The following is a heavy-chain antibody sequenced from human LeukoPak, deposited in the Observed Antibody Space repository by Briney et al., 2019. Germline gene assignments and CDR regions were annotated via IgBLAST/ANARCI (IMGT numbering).Heavy chain of an antibody. CDR1: GESFSGHY. V-gene: IGHV4-34*01. J-gene: IGHJ4*02. D-gene: IGHD3-10*01. Sequence: SETLSLTCAVYGESFSGHYWTRIRQPPGKGREWIGEINHSGSTTSNPSLNNRVTISVDTSKNQFSLKLTSVTAADTAVYYCARPRYGSGSLDSWGQGTLVTVSS. CDR3: ARPRYGSGSLDS. CDR2: INHSGST.